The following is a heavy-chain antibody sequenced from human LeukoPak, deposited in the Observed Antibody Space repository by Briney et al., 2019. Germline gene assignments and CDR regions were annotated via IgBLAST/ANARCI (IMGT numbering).Heavy chain of an antibody. CDR1: GFTFSSYW. V-gene: IGHV3-7*03. Sequence: PGGSPRLSCAASGFTFSSYWMSWVRQAPGKGLEWVANIKQDGSEKYYVDSVKGRFTISRDNAKNSLYLQMNSLRAEDTAVYYCARGLPSNIVVVPAAIRGNAFDIWGQGTMVTVSS. J-gene: IGHJ3*02. CDR3: ARGLPSNIVVVPAAIRGNAFDI. CDR2: IKQDGSEK. D-gene: IGHD2-2*01.